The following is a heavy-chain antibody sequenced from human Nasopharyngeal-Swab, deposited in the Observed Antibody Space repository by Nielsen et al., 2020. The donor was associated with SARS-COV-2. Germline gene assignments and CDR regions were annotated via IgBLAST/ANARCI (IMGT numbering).Heavy chain of an antibody. J-gene: IGHJ6*02. CDR2: MNPNSGNT. D-gene: IGHD3-16*02. Sequence: ASVKVSCKASGYTFTSYDINLVLQATGQGLEWMGWMNPNSGNTGYAQKFQGRVTMTRNTSISTAYMELSSLRSEDTAVYYCARSARYYDYVWGSYRQSGMDVWGQGTTVTVSS. V-gene: IGHV1-8*01. CDR1: GYTFTSYD. CDR3: ARSARYYDYVWGSYRQSGMDV.